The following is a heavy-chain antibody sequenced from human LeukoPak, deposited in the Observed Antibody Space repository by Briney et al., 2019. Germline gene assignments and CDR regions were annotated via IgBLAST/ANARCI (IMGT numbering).Heavy chain of an antibody. D-gene: IGHD1-1*01. J-gene: IGHJ6*03. CDR1: GYSISSDYY. CDR3: ARGNGTPDYYYYYMDV. V-gene: IGHV4-38-2*02. CDR2: IYHSGST. Sequence: SETLSLTCTVSGYSISSDYYWGWIRQPPGKGLEWIGSIYHSGSTYYNPFLKSRVTISVDTSKNQFSLKLSSVTAADTAVYYCARGNGTPDYYYYYMDVWGKGTTVTISS.